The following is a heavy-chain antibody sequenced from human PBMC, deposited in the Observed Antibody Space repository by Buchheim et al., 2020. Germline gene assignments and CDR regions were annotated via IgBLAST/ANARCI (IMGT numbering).Heavy chain of an antibody. Sequence: EVQLVESGGGLIQPGESLRLSCIASVFTFSSYGMSWVRQAPGKGLEWVSSISGSGGSTYHADSVKGRFSISRDNSDNTLYLQMNSLRAEDTAVYYCAKKVGFYLQYWGQGTL. CDR3: AKKVGFYLQY. V-gene: IGHV3-23*04. D-gene: IGHD2/OR15-2a*01. CDR2: ISGSGGST. J-gene: IGHJ4*02. CDR1: VFTFSSYG.